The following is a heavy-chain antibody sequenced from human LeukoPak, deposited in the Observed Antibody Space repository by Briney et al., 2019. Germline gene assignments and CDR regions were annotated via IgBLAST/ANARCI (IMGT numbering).Heavy chain of an antibody. CDR1: GGSISSSNW. CDR3: ARCVADCGGDWEDPS. J-gene: IGHJ5*02. V-gene: IGHV4-4*02. D-gene: IGHD2-21*02. CDR2: IYHSGST. Sequence: SETLSLTCAVSGGSISSSNWWSWVRQPPGKGLEWIGEIYHSGSTNYNPSLKSRVTISVDKSKNQFSLKLSSVTAADTAVYYCARCVADCGGDWEDPSWGQGTLVTVSS.